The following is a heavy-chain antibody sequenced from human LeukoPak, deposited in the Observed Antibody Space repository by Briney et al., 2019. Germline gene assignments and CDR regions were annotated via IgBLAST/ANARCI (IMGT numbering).Heavy chain of an antibody. CDR2: IYYSGST. CDR1: GVSISSYY. J-gene: IGHJ4*02. CDR3: ARSYYYDSSGYYLYYFDY. Sequence: SETLSLTCTVSGVSISSYYWSWIRQPPGKGLEWIGYIYYSGSTNYNPPLKSRVTISVDTSKNQFSLKLSSVTAADTAVYYCARSYYYDSSGYYLYYFDYWGQGTLVTVSS. D-gene: IGHD3-22*01. V-gene: IGHV4-59*01.